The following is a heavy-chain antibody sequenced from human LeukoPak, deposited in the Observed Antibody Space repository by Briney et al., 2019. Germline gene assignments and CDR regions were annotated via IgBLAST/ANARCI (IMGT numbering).Heavy chain of an antibody. CDR1: GFTFSDHY. J-gene: IGHJ3*02. D-gene: IGHD1-26*01. Sequence: PGGSLRLSCAASGFTFSDHYMDWVRQAPGKRLEWVANINQDGSEKYYVDSVKGRFTISRDNAKNSLFLQMNSLRAEDTAVYYCARVGSGNFLGAFDIWGQGTMVTVSS. CDR3: ARVGSGNFLGAFDI. V-gene: IGHV3-7*03. CDR2: INQDGSEK.